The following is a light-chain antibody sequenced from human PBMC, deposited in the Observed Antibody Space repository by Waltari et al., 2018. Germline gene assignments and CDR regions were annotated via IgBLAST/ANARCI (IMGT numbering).Light chain of an antibody. Sequence: DIVMTQSPLSLPVTPGEPASISCRSSQSLLHSNGYNYLDWYLQKPGQSPQLLIYLGSNRASGVPDRFSGSGSGTDFTLKISRVEAEDVGVYYCMQALQTPRTFGRGTKLEIK. V-gene: IGKV2-28*01. J-gene: IGKJ2*01. CDR2: LGS. CDR3: MQALQTPRT. CDR1: QSLLHSNGYNY.